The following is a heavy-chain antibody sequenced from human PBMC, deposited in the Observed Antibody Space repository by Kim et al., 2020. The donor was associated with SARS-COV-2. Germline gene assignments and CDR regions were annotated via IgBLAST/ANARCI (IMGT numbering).Heavy chain of an antibody. J-gene: IGHJ4*02. V-gene: IGHV4-59*13. Sequence: SETLSLTCTVSGGSISSYYWSWIRQPPGKGLEWIGYIYYSGSTNYNPSLKSRVTISVDTSKNQFSLKLSSVTAADTAVYYCARGLETMVRGVIILDYWGQGTLVTVSS. D-gene: IGHD3-10*01. CDR3: ARGLETMVRGVIILDY. CDR1: GGSISSYY. CDR2: IYYSGST.